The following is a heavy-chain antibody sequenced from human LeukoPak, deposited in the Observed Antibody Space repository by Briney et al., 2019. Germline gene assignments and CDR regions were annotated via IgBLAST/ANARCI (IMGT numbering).Heavy chain of an antibody. V-gene: IGHV3-74*01. Sequence: GGPLRLSCAASGFTFSSYWMHWVRQAPGMGLVWVSRISGDGSTTSYADSVKGRFTISRDNAKNTLYMQMNSLRAEDTAVYYCARLDILTGNYYYFNFWGQGTLVTVSS. J-gene: IGHJ4*02. CDR3: ARLDILTGNYYYFNF. CDR1: GFTFSSYW. D-gene: IGHD3-9*01. CDR2: ISGDGSTT.